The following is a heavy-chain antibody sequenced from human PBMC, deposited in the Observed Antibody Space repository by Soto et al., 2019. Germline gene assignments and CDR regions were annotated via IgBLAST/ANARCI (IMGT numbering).Heavy chain of an antibody. CDR3: ERENYDYSCGSYRYKWFDP. V-gene: IGHV4-34*01. D-gene: IGHD3-16*02. J-gene: IGHJ5*02. Sequence: PSETLSLTCAVYGGSFSGYYWSWIRQSPWKGLEWIGEINHSGITNYNPSLKSRVTTSVDTSRNQFSLKLSSVTVADTAVYYCERENYDYSCGSYRYKWFDPWGQETPVPVSS. CDR2: INHSGIT. CDR1: GGSFSGYY.